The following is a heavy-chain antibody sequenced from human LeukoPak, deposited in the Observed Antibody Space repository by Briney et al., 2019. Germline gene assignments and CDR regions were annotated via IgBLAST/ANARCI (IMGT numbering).Heavy chain of an antibody. D-gene: IGHD6-13*01. V-gene: IGHV4-34*01. J-gene: IGHJ5*02. CDR2: INHSGST. CDR3: ARGVSSSRSLNWFDP. CDR1: GGSFSGYY. Sequence: SETLSLTCAVYGGSFSGYYWSWIRQPPGKGLEWIGEINHSGSTNYNPSLKSRVAISVDTSKNPFSLKLSSVTAADTAVYYCARGVSSSRSLNWFDPWGQGTLVTVSS.